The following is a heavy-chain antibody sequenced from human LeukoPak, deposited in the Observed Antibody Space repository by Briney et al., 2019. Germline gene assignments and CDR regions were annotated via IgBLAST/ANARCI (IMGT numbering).Heavy chain of an antibody. V-gene: IGHV1-2*06. Sequence: ASVKVSCKASGYTFTGYYMHWVRQAPGQGLKWMGRINPNSGGTNYAQKFQGRLTMTRDTSTNTVYMELSSLRSEDTAVYYCARHPSPQLHHFDYWGQGTLVTVSS. CDR1: GYTFTGYY. J-gene: IGHJ4*02. CDR2: INPNSGGT. D-gene: IGHD2-2*01. CDR3: ARHPSPQLHHFDY.